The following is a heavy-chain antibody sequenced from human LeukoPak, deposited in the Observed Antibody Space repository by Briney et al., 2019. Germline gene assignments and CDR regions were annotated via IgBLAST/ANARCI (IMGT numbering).Heavy chain of an antibody. V-gene: IGHV4-59*12. Sequence: SETLTLTYTGSGGSISSYDWSWIRQPPGKGLEGLGYIYYSGSTYYNPSLKSRVTISVDTSKNQFSLKLSSVTAADTPVYYCPRDLFTIFGEDNNWFEPWGGGPRVRVPP. CDR2: IYYSGST. D-gene: IGHD3-3*01. CDR3: PRDLFTIFGEDNNWFEP. J-gene: IGHJ5*02. CDR1: GGSISSYD.